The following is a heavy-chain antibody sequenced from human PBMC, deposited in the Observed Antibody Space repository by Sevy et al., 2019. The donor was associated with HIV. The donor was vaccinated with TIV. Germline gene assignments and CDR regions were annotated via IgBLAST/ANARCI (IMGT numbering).Heavy chain of an antibody. J-gene: IGHJ3*02. CDR3: ARPRFLEWLSSAAFDI. D-gene: IGHD3-3*01. Sequence: GGSLRLSCTASGFVFSSYAMHWVRQAPGKGLEWVAFIAYDGSNKNYADSVKGRFTLSRDNSKNTLYRQMNSLGAEDTAGYYCARPRFLEWLSSAAFDIWGQGTMVTVSS. V-gene: IGHV3-30*04. CDR2: IAYDGSNK. CDR1: GFVFSSYA.